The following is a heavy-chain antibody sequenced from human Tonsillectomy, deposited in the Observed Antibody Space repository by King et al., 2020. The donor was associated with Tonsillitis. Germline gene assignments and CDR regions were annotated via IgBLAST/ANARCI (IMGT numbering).Heavy chain of an antibody. D-gene: IGHD6-6*01. Sequence: VQLVESGGGLVQPGGSLRLSCAASGFTFSSYAMSWVRQAPGKGLEWVSAISGSGGSTYYADSVKGRFPISRDNSKTTLYLQMNSLRAEDTAVYYCAKEGSSIAARRYYYYYMDVWGKGTTVTVSS. CDR2: ISGSGGST. V-gene: IGHV3-23*04. CDR3: AKEGSSIAARRYYYYYMDV. CDR1: GFTFSSYA. J-gene: IGHJ6*03.